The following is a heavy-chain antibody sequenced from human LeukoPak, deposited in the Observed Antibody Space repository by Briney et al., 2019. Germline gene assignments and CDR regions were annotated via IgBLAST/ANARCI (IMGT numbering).Heavy chain of an antibody. CDR2: INPNSGGT. V-gene: IGHV1-2*02. CDR1: GYTFTGYY. CDR3: ARAFRVVVPAATSLDY. J-gene: IGHJ4*02. Sequence: VASVKVSCKASGYTFTGYYMHWVRQAPGQGLEWMGWINPNSGGTNYAQKFQGRVTMTRDTSISTAYMEVSRLRSDDTAVYYCARAFRVVVPAATSLDYWGQGTLVTVSS. D-gene: IGHD2-2*01.